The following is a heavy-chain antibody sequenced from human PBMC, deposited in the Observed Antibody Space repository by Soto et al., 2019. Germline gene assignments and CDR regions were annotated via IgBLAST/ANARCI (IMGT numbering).Heavy chain of an antibody. V-gene: IGHV1-18*01. CDR3: ARGDAVVVPARFDP. J-gene: IGHJ5*02. D-gene: IGHD2-21*01. CDR2: FSVYNGHT. Sequence: QVQLVQSGAEVKKPGASVKVSSKTSGNTFTNYNIAWLRQAPGQGLEWMGWFSVYNGHTNYAQNLQGRIIITTDTSTSTAYMDLMSLRTDDTAVYFCARGDAVVVPARFDPWGQGTLVTVSS. CDR1: GNTFTNYN.